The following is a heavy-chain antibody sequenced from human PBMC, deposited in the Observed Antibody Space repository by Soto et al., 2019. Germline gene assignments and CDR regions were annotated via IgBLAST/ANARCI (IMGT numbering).Heavy chain of an antibody. CDR2: VSGYNGNT. CDR3: ARDEGSHGFDS. Sequence: QVQLVQSGAEVKKPGASVRVSCKASGYTFTNYGISWVRQAPAQGLEWMGWVSGYNGNTNYAQKLRGRVTMTADTSTSTAYMELRTLRSDDTAVYYCARDEGSHGFDSWGQGTLVTVSS. D-gene: IGHD6-19*01. J-gene: IGHJ4*02. CDR1: GYTFTNYG. V-gene: IGHV1-18*04.